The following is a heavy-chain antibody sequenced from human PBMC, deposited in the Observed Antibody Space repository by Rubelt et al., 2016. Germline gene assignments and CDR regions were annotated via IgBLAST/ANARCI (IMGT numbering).Heavy chain of an antibody. CDR2: IIPIFGTA. D-gene: IGHD2-21*01. CDR1: GGTFSSYA. Sequence: QVQLVQSGAEVTKPGSSVKVSCKASGGTFSSYAISWVRQAPGQGLEWMGGIIPIFGTAIYAKKFQGRVTMTRNTSISTAYMELSSLRSEDTAVYYCARVAGAEYFQHWGQGTLVTVSS. CDR3: ARVAGAEYFQH. V-gene: IGHV1-69*06. J-gene: IGHJ1*01.